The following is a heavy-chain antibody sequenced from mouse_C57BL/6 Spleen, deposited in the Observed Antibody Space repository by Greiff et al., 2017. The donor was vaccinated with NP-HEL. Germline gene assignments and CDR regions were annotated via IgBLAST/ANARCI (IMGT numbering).Heavy chain of an antibody. J-gene: IGHJ4*01. CDR2: ISSGGDYI. Sequence: EVQGVESGEGLVKPGGSLKLSCAASGFTFSSYAMSWVRQTPEKRLEWVAYISSGGDYIYYADTVKGRFTISRDNARNTLYLQMSSLKSEDTAMYYCTRDGYYGAFYAMDYWGQGTSVTVSS. CDR3: TRDGYYGAFYAMDY. V-gene: IGHV5-9-1*02. CDR1: GFTFSSYA. D-gene: IGHD2-3*01.